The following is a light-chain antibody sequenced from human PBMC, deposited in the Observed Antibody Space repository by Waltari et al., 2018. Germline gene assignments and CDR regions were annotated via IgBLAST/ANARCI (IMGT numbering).Light chain of an antibody. V-gene: IGLV3-19*01. CDR2: GQN. Sequence: SSELTQDPAVSVALGQTVRITCQGDSLRRYYASWYQQRPGQAPVLVLYGQNNRPSGFPDRFSGSASGNTASLTITGTQAEDEADYYCHSRDTISTRVFGGGTRLTV. J-gene: IGLJ3*02. CDR3: HSRDTISTRV. CDR1: SLRRYY.